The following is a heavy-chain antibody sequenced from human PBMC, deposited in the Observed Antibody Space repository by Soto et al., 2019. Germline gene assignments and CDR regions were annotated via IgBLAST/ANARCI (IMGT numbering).Heavy chain of an antibody. J-gene: IGHJ5*02. CDR2: IYYSGST. D-gene: IGHD6-19*01. Sequence: SETLSLTCTVSGGSISSYYWSWIRQPPGKGLEWIGYIYYSGSTNYDPSLKSRVTISVDTSKNQFSLKLSSVTAADTAVYYCARGGPRVRQWLVRGRFDPWGQGTLVTVSS. V-gene: IGHV4-59*01. CDR1: GGSISSYY. CDR3: ARGGPRVRQWLVRGRFDP.